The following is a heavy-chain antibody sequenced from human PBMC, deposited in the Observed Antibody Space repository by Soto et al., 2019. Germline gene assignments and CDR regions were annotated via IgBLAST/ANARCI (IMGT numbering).Heavy chain of an antibody. D-gene: IGHD6-13*01. Sequence: GGSLRLSCVVSGLTVSKNYMSWVRQAPGKGLDWVSVTYSDGSTNYADSVKGRFTISRDISKNTLSLQMDSLRVEDTAVYFCARWAVVAAAGLDIWGQGTVVTVSS. CDR3: ARWAVVAAAGLDI. J-gene: IGHJ3*02. CDR2: TYSDGST. CDR1: GLTVSKNY. V-gene: IGHV3-53*01.